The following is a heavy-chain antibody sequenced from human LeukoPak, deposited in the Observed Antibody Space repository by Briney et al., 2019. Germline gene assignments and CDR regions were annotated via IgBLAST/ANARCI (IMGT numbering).Heavy chain of an antibody. J-gene: IGHJ4*02. D-gene: IGHD3-10*01. CDR3: ARSHTRGPEVALMDY. V-gene: IGHV4-39*01. CDR1: GDSISSPLYY. Sequence: PSEPLSLTCTVSGDSISSPLYYWGWIRQPLGKGLEWIGSIYYSANTYYNPSLKSRVTMSLDTSKNQFSLKLSSVTAADTAVYYCARSHTRGPEVALMDYWGQGTLVTVSS. CDR2: IYYSANT.